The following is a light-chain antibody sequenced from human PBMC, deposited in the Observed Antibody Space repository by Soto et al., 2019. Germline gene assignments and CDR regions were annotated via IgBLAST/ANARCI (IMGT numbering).Light chain of an antibody. J-gene: IGLJ2*01. Sequence: QSALTQPPSASGSPGQSVTISCTGTSSDVGDYNFVSWYQQHPGKAPKLIIYEVTQRPSGVPDRFSGSKSGNTASLTVSGLQAEDEASYYGSSHAVTNTVVFGGGTKVTVL. CDR1: SSDVGDYNF. CDR3: SSHAVTNTVV. V-gene: IGLV2-8*01. CDR2: EVT.